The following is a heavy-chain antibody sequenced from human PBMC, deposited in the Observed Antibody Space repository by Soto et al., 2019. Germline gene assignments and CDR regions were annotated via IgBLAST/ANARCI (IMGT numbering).Heavy chain of an antibody. CDR3: ATESPRYSSSSGYYYYYYGMDV. CDR2: FFIDGNT. Sequence: PSETLSLTCTVSGGSISSSTYYWGWMRQPPGKGLEWIASFFIDGNTNYNPSLKSRVTISVDRSKNQFSLKLSSVTAADTAVYYCATESPRYSSSSGYYYYYYGMDVWGQGTTVTVSS. J-gene: IGHJ6*02. D-gene: IGHD6-6*01. V-gene: IGHV4-39*07. CDR1: GGSISSSTYY.